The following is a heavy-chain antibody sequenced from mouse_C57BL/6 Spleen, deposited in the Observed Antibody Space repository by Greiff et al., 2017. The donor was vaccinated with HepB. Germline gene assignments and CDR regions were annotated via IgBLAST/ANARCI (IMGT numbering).Heavy chain of an antibody. Sequence: EVKLMESGPELVKPGASVKIPCKASGYTFTDYNMDWVKQSHGKSLEWIGDINPNNGGTIYNQKFKGKATLTVDKSSSTAYMELRSLTSEDTAVYYCARSDYVYWGQGTTLTVSS. CDR1: GYTFTDYN. CDR2: INPNNGGT. V-gene: IGHV1-18*01. D-gene: IGHD2-4*01. CDR3: ARSDYVY. J-gene: IGHJ2*01.